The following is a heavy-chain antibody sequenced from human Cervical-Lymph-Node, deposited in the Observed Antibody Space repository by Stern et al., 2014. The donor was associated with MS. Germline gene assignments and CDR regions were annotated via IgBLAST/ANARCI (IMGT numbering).Heavy chain of an antibody. CDR1: GGPIDSYY. CDR2: IYYTGST. V-gene: IGHV4-59*01. Sequence: QVQLQESGPRLVKPSETLSLTCTVSGGPIDSYYWSWIRQPPGRVPEWIGYIYYTGSTTYNPSVESRVTISVDPSKNRFSLNLNSVTTADTAVYYCAILAPRSAEWGQGIQVTVSS. J-gene: IGHJ4*02. CDR3: AILAPRSAE.